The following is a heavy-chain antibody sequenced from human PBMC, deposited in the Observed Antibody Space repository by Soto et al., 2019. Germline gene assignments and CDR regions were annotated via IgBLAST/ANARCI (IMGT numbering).Heavy chain of an antibody. CDR2: IYYSGST. V-gene: IGHV4-61*01. CDR3: ARAGWDPSPYYFDY. Sequence: SETLSLTCTVSGDSVISATYYWSWIRQPPGKGLEWIGYIYYSGSTNYNPSLKRRVTISVDTSKNQFSLKLSSVTAADTAVYYCARAGWDPSPYYFDYWGQGTLVTVSS. D-gene: IGHD6-19*01. CDR1: GDSVISATYY. J-gene: IGHJ4*02.